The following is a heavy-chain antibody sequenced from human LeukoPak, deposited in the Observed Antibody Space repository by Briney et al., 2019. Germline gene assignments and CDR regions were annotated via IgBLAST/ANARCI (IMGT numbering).Heavy chain of an antibody. CDR1: GFTFSSYS. CDR3: ARAPPSSGYAYHFDI. J-gene: IGHJ3*02. CDR2: ISSSSSYI. D-gene: IGHD5-18*01. Sequence: PGGSLRLSCAASGFTFSSYSMNWVRQAPGKGLEWVSSISSSSSYIYYADSVKGRFTISRDNARNTLYLHMNSLRAEDTAVYYCARAPPSSGYAYHFDIWGQGTMVTVSS. V-gene: IGHV3-21*01.